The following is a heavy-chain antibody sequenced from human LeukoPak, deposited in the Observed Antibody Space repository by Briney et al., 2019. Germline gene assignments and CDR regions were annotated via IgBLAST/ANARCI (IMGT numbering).Heavy chain of an antibody. J-gene: IGHJ4*02. V-gene: IGHV3-15*01. CDR3: AKDLVLY. Sequence: PGGSLRLSCAASGFTFSNAWMTWVRQAPGKGLEWVGRLKSKTDGGTTDYAAPVKGRFTISRDDSKNTLYLQMNSLRAEDTAVYYCAKDLVLYWGQGTLVTVSS. CDR2: LKSKTDGGTT. CDR1: GFTFSNAW.